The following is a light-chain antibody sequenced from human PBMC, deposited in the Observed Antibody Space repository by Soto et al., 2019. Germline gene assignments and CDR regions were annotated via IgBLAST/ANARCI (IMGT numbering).Light chain of an antibody. CDR2: LGS. V-gene: IGKV2-28*01. Sequence: DHVMTQSPLSLPVTPGEPASISCRSSQSLLHSNGYNYLDWYLQKPGQSPQLLIYLGSNRASGVPDRFSGSGSGTDFTLKISRVEAEDVGVYYCMQALQTPFTFGPGTKVDIK. J-gene: IGKJ3*01. CDR1: QSLLHSNGYNY. CDR3: MQALQTPFT.